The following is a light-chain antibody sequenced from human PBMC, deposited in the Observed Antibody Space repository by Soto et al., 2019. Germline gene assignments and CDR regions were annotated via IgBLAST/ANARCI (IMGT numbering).Light chain of an antibody. CDR1: QAISTY. J-gene: IGKJ4*01. CDR3: QHLNRSPFI. CDR2: GAS. V-gene: IGKV1-9*01. Sequence: DIQLTQSPSFLSASVGDRVTITCRASQAISTYLAWYQQKPGKAPKLLIYGASTLHSGVPSRFRGSGSGAECTLTITSLQPEDFATYYFQHLNRSPFIFGGGTKVEIK.